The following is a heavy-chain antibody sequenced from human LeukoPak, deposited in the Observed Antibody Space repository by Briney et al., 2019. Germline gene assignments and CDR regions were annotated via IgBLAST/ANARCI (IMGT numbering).Heavy chain of an antibody. Sequence: GSLRLSCAASGFTFSNYWMHWIRQAPGKGLVWVSRINTDGSRITYADSVKGRFTISRDNAMNTVCLQMNSLRAEDTAVYYCARVLSGSWDWFDPWGQGTLVTVSS. J-gene: IGHJ5*02. CDR2: INTDGSRI. V-gene: IGHV3-74*01. D-gene: IGHD3-22*01. CDR3: ARVLSGSWDWFDP. CDR1: GFTFSNYW.